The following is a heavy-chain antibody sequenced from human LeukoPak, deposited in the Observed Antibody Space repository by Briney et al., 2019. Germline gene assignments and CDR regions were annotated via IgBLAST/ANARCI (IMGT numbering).Heavy chain of an antibody. CDR1: GDTVSSNSAA. Sequence: PSQTLSLTCALSGDTVSSNSAAWNWSRQSPSRGLEWLVRTYYRSKAYNDYAVSVKNRITINTDTSKTLFSLQLNSVTPEDTAVYYCARDSFRLIDYWCQGTLVTVSS. V-gene: IGHV6-1*01. CDR2: TYYRSKAYN. CDR3: ARDSFRLIDY. J-gene: IGHJ4*02.